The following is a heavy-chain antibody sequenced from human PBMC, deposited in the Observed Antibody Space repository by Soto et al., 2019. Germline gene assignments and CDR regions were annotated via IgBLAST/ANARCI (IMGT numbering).Heavy chain of an antibody. CDR3: AREGPAPYYYYGMDV. V-gene: IGHV1-18*01. CDR2: ISAYDGNP. CDR1: GYSFPTYG. Sequence: QVQLVQSGGEVKKPGASVKVSCKTSGYSFPTYGISWVRQAPGQGLEWVGWISAYDGNPNYAQKLQGRVTRTTDTCTSTAYREPRSLRSDDTAAYYCAREGPAPYYYYGMDVWGQGSTVTVSS. J-gene: IGHJ6*02.